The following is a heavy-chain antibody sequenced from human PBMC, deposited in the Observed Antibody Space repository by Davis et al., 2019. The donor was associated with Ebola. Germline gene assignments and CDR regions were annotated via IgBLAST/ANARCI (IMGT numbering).Heavy chain of an antibody. CDR1: GFTFSAYH. J-gene: IGHJ3*02. D-gene: IGHD3-22*01. CDR3: AKEPSSGYAFYI. CDR2: IPVSGVT. Sequence: GESLKIPCAASGFTFSAYHMNWVRQAPGKGREWGANIPVSGVTYYADSVKGRLTISRDNSKSTLYLQMESLRAEDTALYYCAKEPSSGYAFYIWGQGTMVTVSS. V-gene: IGHV3-23*01.